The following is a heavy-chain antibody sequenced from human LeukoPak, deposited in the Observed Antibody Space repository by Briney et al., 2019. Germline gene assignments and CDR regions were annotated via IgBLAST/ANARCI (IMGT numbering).Heavy chain of an antibody. V-gene: IGHV3-23*01. CDR3: AKGAYSSSWYGPNDY. J-gene: IGHJ4*02. CDR1: GFTFSSYW. D-gene: IGHD6-13*01. Sequence: GGSLRLSCAASGFTFSSYWMHWVRQAPGKGLEWVSAISGSGGSTYYADSVKGRFTISRDNSKNTLYLQMNSLRAEDTAVYYCAKGAYSSSWYGPNDYWGQGTLVTVSS. CDR2: ISGSGGST.